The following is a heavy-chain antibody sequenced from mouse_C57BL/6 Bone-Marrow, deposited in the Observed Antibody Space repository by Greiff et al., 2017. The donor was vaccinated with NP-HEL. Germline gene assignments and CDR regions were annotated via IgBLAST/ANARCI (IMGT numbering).Heavy chain of an antibody. D-gene: IGHD2-5*01. V-gene: IGHV14-2*01. J-gene: IGHJ3*01. CDR1: GFNIKDYY. CDR2: IDPEDGET. CDR3: AREIYSNYAWFAY. Sequence: EVKLVESGAELVKPGASVKLSCTASGFNIKDYYMHWVKQRTEQGLEWIGRIDPEDGETEYAPKFQGKATITADTSSNTAYLQLSSLTSEDTAVYYCAREIYSNYAWFAYWGQGTLVTVSA.